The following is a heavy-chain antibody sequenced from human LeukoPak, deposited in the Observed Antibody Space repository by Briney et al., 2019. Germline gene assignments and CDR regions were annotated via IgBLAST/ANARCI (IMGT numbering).Heavy chain of an antibody. D-gene: IGHD3-22*01. J-gene: IGHJ4*02. CDR2: ISSSGSTI. Sequence: GGSLRLSCAASGFTFSSYEMNWVRQAPGKGLEWVSYISSSGSTIYYADSVKGRFTISRDNAKNSLYLQMNSLRAEDTAVYYCAKLILGVYDSSGYPDDYWGQGTLVTVSS. CDR3: AKLILGVYDSSGYPDDY. CDR1: GFTFSSYE. V-gene: IGHV3-48*03.